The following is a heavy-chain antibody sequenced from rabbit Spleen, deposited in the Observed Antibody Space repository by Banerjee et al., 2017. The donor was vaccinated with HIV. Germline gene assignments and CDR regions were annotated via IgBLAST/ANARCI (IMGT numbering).Heavy chain of an antibody. CDR2: IDTGSSGFT. D-gene: IGHD4-2*01. J-gene: IGHJ4*01. CDR1: GFSFNDSYY. Sequence: QSLEESGGGLVKPGASLTLTCTASGFSFNDSYYMCWVRQAPGKGLALVACIDTGSSGFTYFANWAKGRFTISKTSSTTVALQVTSLTAADTATYFCARDAAGREDFNLWGPGTLVTVS. CDR3: ARDAAGREDFNL. V-gene: IGHV1S40*01.